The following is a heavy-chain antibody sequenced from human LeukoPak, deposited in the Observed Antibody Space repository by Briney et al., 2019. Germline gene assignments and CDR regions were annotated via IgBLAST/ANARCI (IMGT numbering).Heavy chain of an antibody. Sequence: SQTLSLTCTVSGGSISSGGYYWSWIRQPPGKGLEWIGYIYHSGSTYYNPSLKSRVTISVDRSKNQFSLKLSSVTAADTAVYYCARVPRGYSYGDTFDIWGQGTMVTVSS. CDR3: ARVPRGYSYGDTFDI. CDR1: GGSISSGGYY. J-gene: IGHJ3*02. D-gene: IGHD5-18*01. CDR2: IYHSGST. V-gene: IGHV4-30-2*01.